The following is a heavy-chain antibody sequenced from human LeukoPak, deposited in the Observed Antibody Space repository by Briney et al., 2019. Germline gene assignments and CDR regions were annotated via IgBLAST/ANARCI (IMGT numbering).Heavy chain of an antibody. V-gene: IGHV4-59*01. CDR1: GSSISSYY. CDR3: ARVVDTAMDVYYFDY. Sequence: SETLSLTCTVSGSSISSYYWSWIRQPPGKGLEWIGYIYYSGSTNYNPSLKSRVTISVDTSKNQFSLKLSSVTAADTAVYYCARVVDTAMDVYYFDYWGQGTLVTVSS. CDR2: IYYSGST. D-gene: IGHD5-18*01. J-gene: IGHJ4*02.